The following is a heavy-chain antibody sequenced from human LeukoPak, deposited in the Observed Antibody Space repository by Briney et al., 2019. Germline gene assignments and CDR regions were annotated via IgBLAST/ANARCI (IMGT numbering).Heavy chain of an antibody. Sequence: GASVKVSCKASGYTFTSYYMHWVRQAPGKGLEWVSAISGSGGSTYYADSVKGRFTISRDNSKNTLYPQMNSLRAEDTAVYYCAKDDGDWGQGTLVTVSS. V-gene: IGHV3-23*01. D-gene: IGHD3-16*01. CDR1: GYTFTSYY. CDR3: AKDDGD. CDR2: ISGSGGST. J-gene: IGHJ4*02.